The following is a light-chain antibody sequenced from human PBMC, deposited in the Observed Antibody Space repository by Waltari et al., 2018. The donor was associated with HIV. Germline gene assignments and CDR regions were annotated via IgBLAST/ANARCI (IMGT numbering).Light chain of an antibody. Sequence: QSALTQPRSVSGSPGQSVTIFCTGTSSDVGNYDFVSWYQQHPGKAPRLIIFDVTKGPSGVPDRFSGSKSGNTASLTISGLQADDEADYFCSSHAVISTYVFGVGTTVTVL. CDR2: DVT. CDR1: SSDVGNYDF. V-gene: IGLV2-11*01. CDR3: SSHAVISTYV. J-gene: IGLJ1*01.